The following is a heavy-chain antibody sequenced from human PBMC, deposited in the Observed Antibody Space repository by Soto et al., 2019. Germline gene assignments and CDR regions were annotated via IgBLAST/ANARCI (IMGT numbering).Heavy chain of an antibody. CDR2: IDPSDSYT. CDR3: ARPVEMATILSGIYDY. Sequence: GESLKISCKGSGYSFTSYWISWVRQMPGKGLEWMGRIDPSDSYTNYSPSFQGHVTISADKSISTAYLQWSSLKASDTAMYYCARPVEMATILSGIYDYWGKGTPVTVSS. D-gene: IGHD5-12*01. J-gene: IGHJ4*02. V-gene: IGHV5-10-1*01. CDR1: GYSFTSYW.